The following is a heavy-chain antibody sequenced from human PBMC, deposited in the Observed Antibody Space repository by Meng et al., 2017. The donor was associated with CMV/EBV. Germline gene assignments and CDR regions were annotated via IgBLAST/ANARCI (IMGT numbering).Heavy chain of an antibody. Sequence: ASVKVSCKASGYTFTSYDINWVRQATGQGLEWMGWMNPNSGNTGYAQKFQGRVTITRNTSISTAYMELSSLRSEYTAVYYCARRGSSGWPYYYYGMDVWGQGTTVTVSS. J-gene: IGHJ6*02. CDR3: ARRGSSGWPYYYYGMDV. D-gene: IGHD6-19*01. CDR1: GYTFTSYD. V-gene: IGHV1-8*03. CDR2: MNPNSGNT.